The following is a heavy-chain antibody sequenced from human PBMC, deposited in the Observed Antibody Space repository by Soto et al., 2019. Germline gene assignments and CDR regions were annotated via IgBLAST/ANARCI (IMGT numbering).Heavy chain of an antibody. CDR1: GGSFSGYY. D-gene: IGHD6-13*01. J-gene: IGHJ5*02. Sequence: SETLSLTCAVYGGSFSGYYWSWIRQPPGKGLEWIGEINHSGSTNYNPSLKSRVTISVDTSKNQFPLKLSSVTAADTAVYYCAVAAAPGWFDPWGQGTLVTVSS. CDR3: AVAAAPGWFDP. V-gene: IGHV4-34*01. CDR2: INHSGST.